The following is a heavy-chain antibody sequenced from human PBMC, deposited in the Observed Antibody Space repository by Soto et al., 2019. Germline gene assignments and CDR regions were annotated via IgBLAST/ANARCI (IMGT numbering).Heavy chain of an antibody. CDR1: GYSFSSHA. Sequence: QVQLEQSGSEVKKSGSSVKVSCKASGYSFSSHAITWVRQAPGQGLEWMGGIIPVFGTPSYAQKFQGRVTITRDTFATTGYMELSSLTSEDTAVYYCARASSHHDGFDMWGQGTKVTVSS. J-gene: IGHJ3*02. V-gene: IGHV1-69*06. CDR2: IIPVFGTP. CDR3: ARASSHHDGFDM.